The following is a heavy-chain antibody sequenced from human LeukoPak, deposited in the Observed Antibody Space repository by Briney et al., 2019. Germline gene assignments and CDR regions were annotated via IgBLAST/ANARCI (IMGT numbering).Heavy chain of an antibody. J-gene: IGHJ4*02. D-gene: IGHD1-1*01. CDR2: INRDGGTT. V-gene: IGHV3-74*01. CDR1: GFIFSNYW. CDR3: TRDWRSTLDY. Sequence: GSLRLSCAASGFIFSNYWMHWVRQAPGKGLVWVSGINRDGGTTSYADSVKGRFTVSRDNAKNTLFVEMSSLRAEDTAVYYCTRDWRSTLDYWGQGSLVTVSS.